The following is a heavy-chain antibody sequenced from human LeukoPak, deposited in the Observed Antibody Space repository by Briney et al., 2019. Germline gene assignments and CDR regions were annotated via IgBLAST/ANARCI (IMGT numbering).Heavy chain of an antibody. CDR2: VYYSGST. J-gene: IGHJ5*02. CDR1: GGSISSYY. CDR3: ARLIAAAGTYNWFDP. Sequence: SETLSLTCTVSGGSISSYYWSWIRQPPGKGLEWIGYVYYSGSTNYNPSLKSRVTISVDTSKNQFSLKLSSVTAADTAVYYCARLIAAAGTYNWFDPWGQGTPVTVSS. D-gene: IGHD6-13*01. V-gene: IGHV4-59*08.